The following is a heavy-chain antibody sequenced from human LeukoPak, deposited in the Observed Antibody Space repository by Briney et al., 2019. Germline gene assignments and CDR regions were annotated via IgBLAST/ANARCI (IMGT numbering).Heavy chain of an antibody. Sequence: SETLSLTCAVSGVSITSSHHYWGWIRQPPGKGLEWIATIYSTGSTYYNPSLRTRLTISVDTSKNQFSLKLSSVTATDTAIYFCARVIRPTGYCSNPKSGAFDFWGQGILVTVSS. CDR2: IYSTGST. CDR1: GVSITSSHHY. J-gene: IGHJ4*02. D-gene: IGHD3-9*01. V-gene: IGHV4-39*01. CDR3: ARVIRPTGYCSNPKSGAFDF.